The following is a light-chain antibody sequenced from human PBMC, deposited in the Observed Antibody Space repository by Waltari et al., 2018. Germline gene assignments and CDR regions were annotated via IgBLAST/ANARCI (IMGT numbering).Light chain of an antibody. CDR2: DVN. Sequence: SALTQPPSVSGAPGQSVTIFCTGNGDGICGFECVSWYQQDPGKAPKLLIYDVNKRPSGVPGRFSGSKSGNTASLTISRLQAEDESAYYCCSYAGTYSYVFGTGTEVTVL. CDR1: GDGICGFEC. V-gene: IGLV2-11*01. J-gene: IGLJ1*01. CDR3: CSYAGTYSYV.